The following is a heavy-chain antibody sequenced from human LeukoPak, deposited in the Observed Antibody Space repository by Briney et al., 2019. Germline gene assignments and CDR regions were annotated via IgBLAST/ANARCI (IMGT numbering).Heavy chain of an antibody. D-gene: IGHD3-22*01. CDR3: AREEYFQDSNGYSYYFHS. Sequence: PSETLSLTCTVSGGSIGWDYWSWIRQSAGKGLEWIGRIYKSGSTNYNPSFRSRVTMSVDTSKNQFSLNVTSVTAADTAVYYCAREEYFQDSNGYSYYFHSWGQGSLVIVSS. J-gene: IGHJ4*02. V-gene: IGHV4-4*07. CDR2: IYKSGST. CDR1: GGSIGWDY.